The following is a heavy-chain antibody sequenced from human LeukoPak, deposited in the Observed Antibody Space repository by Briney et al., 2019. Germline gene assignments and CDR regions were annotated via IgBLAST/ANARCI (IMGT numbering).Heavy chain of an antibody. CDR1: GFTFSSYA. Sequence: PGGSLRLSCAASGFTFSSYAMHWVRQAPGKGLEWVAVISYDGSNKYYADSVKGRFTISRDNSKNTLYLQMNSLRAEDTAVYYCARGSEYYYDSSGYNNWFDPWGQEPWSPSPQ. CDR3: ARGSEYYYDSSGYNNWFDP. V-gene: IGHV3-30*04. J-gene: IGHJ5*02. D-gene: IGHD3-22*01. CDR2: ISYDGSNK.